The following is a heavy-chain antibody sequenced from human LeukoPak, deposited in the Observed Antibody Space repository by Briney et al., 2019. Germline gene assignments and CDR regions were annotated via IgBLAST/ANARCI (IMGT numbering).Heavy chain of an antibody. CDR1: GFTFDDYA. Sequence: GGSLRLSCAASGFTFDDYAMHWVRQAPGKGLEWVSGISWNSGKTGYADSVKGRFTISRDNAKSSLYLQMNSLRAEDMALYYCAKDIGDYRAFDMWGQGTMVTVSS. CDR3: AKDIGDYRAFDM. J-gene: IGHJ3*02. CDR2: ISWNSGKT. V-gene: IGHV3-9*03. D-gene: IGHD2-21*02.